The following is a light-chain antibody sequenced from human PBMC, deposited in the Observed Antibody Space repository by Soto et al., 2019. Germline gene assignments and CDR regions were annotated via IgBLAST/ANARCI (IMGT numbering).Light chain of an antibody. J-gene: IGLJ1*01. CDR3: ISYGGSSNV. CDR2: EVN. Sequence: QSALAQPPSASGSPGQSVAISCTGTSSDVGGYNYVSWYQQHPGEAPKLMIYEVNKRPSGVPDRFSGSKSGNTASLTVSGLQAEDEADYYCISYGGSSNVFGDGTKGTV. V-gene: IGLV2-8*01. CDR1: SSDVGGYNY.